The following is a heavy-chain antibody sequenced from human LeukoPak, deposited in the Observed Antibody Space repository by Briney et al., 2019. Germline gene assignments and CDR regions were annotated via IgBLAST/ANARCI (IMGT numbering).Heavy chain of an antibody. CDR2: IWYDGSNK. Sequence: GRSLRLSCAASGFTFSSYGMHWGRQAPGKGLEWVAVIWYDGSNKYYADSVKGRFTISRDNSKNTLYLQMNSLRAEDTAVYYCATTYGSGSYYYYYYYGMDVWGQGTTVTVSS. J-gene: IGHJ6*02. D-gene: IGHD3-10*01. CDR3: ATTYGSGSYYYYYYYGMDV. V-gene: IGHV3-33*01. CDR1: GFTFSSYG.